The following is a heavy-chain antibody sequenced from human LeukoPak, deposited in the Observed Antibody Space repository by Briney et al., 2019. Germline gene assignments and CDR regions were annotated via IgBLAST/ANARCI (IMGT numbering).Heavy chain of an antibody. D-gene: IGHD2-15*01. V-gene: IGHV4-59*08. CDR2: IYYSGTT. J-gene: IGHJ3*02. Sequence: SETLSLTCTVSGASITSYYWSWLRQPPGKGLEWIGYIYYSGTTDYNPSLKSRVTISVDTSQNQFSLKLSSVTAADTAVYYCARRGYCSGGSCLNAFDIWGQGTMVTVSS. CDR3: ARRGYCSGGSCLNAFDI. CDR1: GASITSYY.